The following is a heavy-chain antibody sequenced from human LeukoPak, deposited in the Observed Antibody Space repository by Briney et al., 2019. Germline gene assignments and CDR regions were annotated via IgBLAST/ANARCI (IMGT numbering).Heavy chain of an antibody. CDR3: ARGAGWLQLRYYFDY. CDR2: ISYGGNDK. D-gene: IGHD5-24*01. J-gene: IGHJ4*02. CDR1: GFTFTNYA. Sequence: GGSLRLSCAASGFTFTNYAMHWVRQAPGKGLEWVAVISYGGNDKFYADSVMGRFTVSRDNSKNTLYLQMNSLRVEDTAVYYCARGAGWLQLRYYFDYWGQGTLVTVSS. V-gene: IGHV3-30-3*01.